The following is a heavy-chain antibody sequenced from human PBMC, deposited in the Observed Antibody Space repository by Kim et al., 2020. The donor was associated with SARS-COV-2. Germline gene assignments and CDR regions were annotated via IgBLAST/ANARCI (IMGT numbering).Heavy chain of an antibody. Sequence: GGSLRLSCAASGFTFSSYGMHWVRQAPGKGLEWVAVISYDGSNKYYADSVKGRFTISRDNSKNTLYLQMNSLGPEDTAVYYCAKDPLVRGTMGIDYWGQGTLVTVSS. D-gene: IGHD3-10*01. CDR2: ISYDGSNK. J-gene: IGHJ4*02. CDR1: GFTFSSYG. CDR3: AKDPLVRGTMGIDY. V-gene: IGHV3-30*18.